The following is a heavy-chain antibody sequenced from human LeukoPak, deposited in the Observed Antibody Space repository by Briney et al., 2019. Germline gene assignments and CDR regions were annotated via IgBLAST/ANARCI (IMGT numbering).Heavy chain of an antibody. Sequence: PGGSLRLSCAASGFTFSHYWMNWVRQAPGKGLEWVASIKQDGGETYYVDSVKGRFTISRDNAKNSLYLHMNSLRVEDTAVYHRARDGTAPGLYFDSWGQGTLVTVSS. CDR3: ARDGTAPGLYFDS. CDR2: IKQDGGET. V-gene: IGHV3-7*01. CDR1: GFTFSHYW. D-gene: IGHD6-13*01. J-gene: IGHJ4*02.